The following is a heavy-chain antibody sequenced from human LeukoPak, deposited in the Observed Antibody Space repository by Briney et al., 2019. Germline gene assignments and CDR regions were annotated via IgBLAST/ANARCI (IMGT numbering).Heavy chain of an antibody. V-gene: IGHV3-7*01. D-gene: IGHD3-16*01. Sequence: PGGSLRLSCAASGFTFSSHWMSWVRQAPGKGLEWVANIKQDGSEKYYVDSVKGRFTISRDNAKNSLYLQMNSLRAEDTAVYYCTRGLTPLDVTFPFDYWGQGTLVTVSS. CDR3: TRGLTPLDVTFPFDY. CDR1: GFTFSSHW. J-gene: IGHJ4*02. CDR2: IKQDGSEK.